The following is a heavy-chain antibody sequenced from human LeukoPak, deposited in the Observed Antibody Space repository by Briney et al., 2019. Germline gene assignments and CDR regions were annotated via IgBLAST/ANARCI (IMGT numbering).Heavy chain of an antibody. CDR2: IYYSGST. J-gene: IGHJ3*02. CDR1: GYSISSGYF. V-gene: IGHV4-61*01. Sequence: SETLSLTCTVSGYSISSGYFWGWMRQPPGKGLECIGFIYYSGSTNYNPSLKSRVTISVDTSKNQFSLKLSSVTAADTAVYYCARARNYYDSGDYYYEGDAFDIWGQGTMVTVSS. CDR3: ARARNYYDSGDYYYEGDAFDI. D-gene: IGHD3-22*01.